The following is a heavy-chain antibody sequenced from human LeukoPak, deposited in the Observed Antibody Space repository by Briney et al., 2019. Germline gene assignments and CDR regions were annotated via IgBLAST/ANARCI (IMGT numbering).Heavy chain of an antibody. D-gene: IGHD2-21*02. Sequence: GGSLRLSCAASGFTFSSYAMSWVRQAPGKGLEWVSVISGSGGSTHYADSVKGRFTVSRDNSKNTLYLQMNSLRAEDTAVYFCAKDLQGHCAGDCYVYWGQGTLVTVTS. CDR3: AKDLQGHCAGDCYVY. V-gene: IGHV3-23*01. CDR2: ISGSGGST. CDR1: GFTFSSYA. J-gene: IGHJ4*02.